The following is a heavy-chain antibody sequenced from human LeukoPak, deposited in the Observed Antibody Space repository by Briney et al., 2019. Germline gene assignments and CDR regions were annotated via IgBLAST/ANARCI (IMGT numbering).Heavy chain of an antibody. CDR1: GFTFSGYW. CDR2: INGDGSIT. CDR3: ARGDNAFDS. D-gene: IGHD1-1*01. J-gene: IGHJ4*02. V-gene: IGHV3-74*01. Sequence: PGGSLRLSCSASGFTFSGYWMHWVRQDPGKGLVWVSRINGDGSITSYGDSVKGRFTISRDNAENTLYLQMNSLRDEDTAVYYCARGDNAFDSWGQGTLVTVSS.